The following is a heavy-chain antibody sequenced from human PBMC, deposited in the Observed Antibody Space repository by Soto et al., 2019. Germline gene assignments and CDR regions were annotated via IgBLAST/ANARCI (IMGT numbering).Heavy chain of an antibody. V-gene: IGHV4-34*01. CDR2: INHSGST. CDR3: ARGRTIAVAGRGAYNWFDP. Sequence: QVQLQQWGAGLLKPSETLSLTCAVYGGSFSGYYWSWIRQPPGKGLEWIGEINHSGSTNYNPSLKGRVPISVDTSKHQCSLKLSSVTAAHTAVYYCARGRTIAVAGRGAYNWFDPWGQGTLVTVSS. CDR1: GGSFSGYY. J-gene: IGHJ5*02. D-gene: IGHD6-19*01.